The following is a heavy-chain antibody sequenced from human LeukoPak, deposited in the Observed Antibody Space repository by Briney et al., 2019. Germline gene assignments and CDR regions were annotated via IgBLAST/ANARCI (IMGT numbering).Heavy chain of an antibody. V-gene: IGHV1-69*01. J-gene: IGHJ4*02. CDR2: IIPMSGTT. Sequence: GASVKVSCKASGDTFSSYAFSWVRQAPGQGLEWMGAIIPMSGTTHYAQNFRGRVTITSDESTRTVYLEVTSLRSEDTALYYCARSNNVFFAGDHWGQGTLVTVSS. D-gene: IGHD1/OR15-1a*01. CDR3: ARSNNVFFAGDH. CDR1: GDTFSSYA.